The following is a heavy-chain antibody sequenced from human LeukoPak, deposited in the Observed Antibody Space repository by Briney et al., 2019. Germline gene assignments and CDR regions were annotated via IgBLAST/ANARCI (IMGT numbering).Heavy chain of an antibody. V-gene: IGHV3-43*01. J-gene: IGHJ2*01. CDR2: ISWDGGST. Sequence: GGSLRLSCAASGFTFDDYTMHWVCQAPGKGLEWVSLISWDGGSTYYADSVKGRFTISRDNSKNSLYLQMNSLRTEDTALYYCAKDCREMATIGGWYFDLWGRGTLVTVSS. CDR1: GFTFDDYT. CDR3: AKDCREMATIGGWYFDL. D-gene: IGHD5-24*01.